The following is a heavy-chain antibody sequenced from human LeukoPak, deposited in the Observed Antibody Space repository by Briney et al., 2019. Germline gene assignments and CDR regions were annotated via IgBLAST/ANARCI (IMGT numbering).Heavy chain of an antibody. CDR2: MNPKNGNT. D-gene: IGHD6-13*01. Sequence: ASVNVSCETSGYTFTTFDINWVRQAPGQGLEWMGWMNPKNGNTGYAQQFQGRVTMTRDTSTSTVYMELSSLRAEDTAVYYCARVEQGYSSSWYPGYWGQGTLVTVSS. V-gene: IGHV1-8*01. CDR3: ARVEQGYSSSWYPGY. CDR1: GYTFTTFD. J-gene: IGHJ4*02.